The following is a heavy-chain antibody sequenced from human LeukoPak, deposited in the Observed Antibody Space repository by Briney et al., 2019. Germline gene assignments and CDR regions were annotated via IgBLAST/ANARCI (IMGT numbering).Heavy chain of an antibody. D-gene: IGHD3-10*01. CDR2: IIPILGIA. Sequence: SVKVSCKASGGTFSSYAISWVRQAPGQGLEWMGRIIPILGIANYAQKFQGRVTITRDTSASTAYMELSSLRSEDTAVYYCARDQGAAWFGELPSNYWGQGTLVTVSS. CDR3: ARDQGAAWFGELPSNY. V-gene: IGHV1-69*04. J-gene: IGHJ4*02. CDR1: GGTFSSYA.